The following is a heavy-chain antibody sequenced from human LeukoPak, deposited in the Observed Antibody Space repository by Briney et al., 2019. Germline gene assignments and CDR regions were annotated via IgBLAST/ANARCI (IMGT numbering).Heavy chain of an antibody. CDR3: ARDNYGGNSALDY. CDR1: GFTFSSYG. CDR2: INWNGGST. J-gene: IGHJ4*02. V-gene: IGHV3-20*01. Sequence: GGSLRLSCAASGFTFSSYGMSWVRQAPGKGLEWVSGINWNGGSTGYADSVKGRFTISRDNAKNSLYLQMNSLRAEDTALYHCARDNYGGNSALDYWGQGTLVTVSS. D-gene: IGHD4-23*01.